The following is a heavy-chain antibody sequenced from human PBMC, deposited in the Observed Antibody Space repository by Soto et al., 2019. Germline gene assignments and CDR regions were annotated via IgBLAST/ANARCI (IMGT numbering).Heavy chain of an antibody. CDR2: IYAGGNT. J-gene: IGHJ4*02. V-gene: IGHV3-66*01. Sequence: GGSLRLSCAASGFTVSSNYMSWVRQAPGKGLEWVSVIYAGGNTHYADSVEDRFTISRDNSNNMLYLQMNSLRAEDTAVYYCVIEKDTMIVGLYYFDYWSQGTLVTVSS. CDR3: VIEKDTMIVGLYYFDY. D-gene: IGHD3-22*01. CDR1: GFTVSSNY.